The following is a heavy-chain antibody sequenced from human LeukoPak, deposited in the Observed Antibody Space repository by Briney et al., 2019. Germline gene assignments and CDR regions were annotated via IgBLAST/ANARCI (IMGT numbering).Heavy chain of an antibody. V-gene: IGHV4-59*11. CDR2: IYYSGST. D-gene: IGHD4-17*01. J-gene: IGHJ5*02. CDR1: GGSISNHY. Sequence: KASETLSLTCSVSGGSISNHYWSWIRQPPGKGLEWIGYIYYSGSTKYNPSLKSRVTISVDTSKNQFSLKLSSVTAADTAVYYCARGGTTVTPGLLWFDPWGQGTLVTVSS. CDR3: ARGGTTVTPGLLWFDP.